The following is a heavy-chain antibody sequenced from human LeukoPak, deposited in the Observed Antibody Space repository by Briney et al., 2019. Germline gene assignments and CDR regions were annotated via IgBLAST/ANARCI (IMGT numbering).Heavy chain of an antibody. CDR2: INPSGGST. Sequence: ASVKVSCKASGYTFTSYYMHWVRQAPGQGLEWMGIINPSGGSTSYAQKFQGRATMTRDMSTSTVYMELSSLRSEDTAVYYCARDLIAAAGTEAYWGQGTLVTVSS. CDR3: ARDLIAAAGTEAY. V-gene: IGHV1-46*01. J-gene: IGHJ4*02. CDR1: GYTFTSYY. D-gene: IGHD6-13*01.